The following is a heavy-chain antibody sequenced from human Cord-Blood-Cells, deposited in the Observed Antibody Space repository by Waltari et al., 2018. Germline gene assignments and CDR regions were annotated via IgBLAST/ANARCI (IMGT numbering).Heavy chain of an antibody. CDR3: AKEYSSSDDAFDI. CDR1: GFTFDDYA. V-gene: IGHV3-9*01. J-gene: IGHJ3*02. CDR2: ISWNSGSI. D-gene: IGHD6-6*01. Sequence: EVQLVESGGGLVQPGRSLRLSCAASGFTFDDYAMHCVRQAPGKGLEWVSGISWNSGSIGYADSVKGRFTISRDNAKNSLYLQMNSLRAEDTALYYCAKEYSSSDDAFDIWGQGTMVTVSS.